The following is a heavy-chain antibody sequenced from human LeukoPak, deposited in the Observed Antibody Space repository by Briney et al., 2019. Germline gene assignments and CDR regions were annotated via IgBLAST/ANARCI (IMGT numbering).Heavy chain of an antibody. Sequence: SETLSLTCTVSGDSISSTSYYRGWVRQPPGKGLEWIGSIFYSGSTYYNPSLKSRVTISVDTSKNQFSLKLSSVTAADTAVYYCARKRGYSGYDYDIPYYFDYWGQGTLVTVSS. J-gene: IGHJ4*02. CDR2: IFYSGST. D-gene: IGHD5-12*01. CDR1: GDSISSTSYY. V-gene: IGHV4-39*07. CDR3: ARKRGYSGYDYDIPYYFDY.